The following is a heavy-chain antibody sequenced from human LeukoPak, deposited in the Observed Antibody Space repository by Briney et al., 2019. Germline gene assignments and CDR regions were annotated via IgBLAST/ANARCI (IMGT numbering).Heavy chain of an antibody. J-gene: IGHJ5*02. CDR2: IYHSGST. CDR3: AREEPYCGGDCYPQNWFDP. CDR1: GYSISSGYY. V-gene: IGHV4-38-2*02. Sequence: SETLSLTCTVSGYSISSGYYWGWIRQPPGKGLEWIGSIYHSGSTNHNPSLKSRVTISVDTSKNQFSLKLSSVTAADTAVYYCAREEPYCGGDCYPQNWFDPWGQGTLVTVSS. D-gene: IGHD2-21*02.